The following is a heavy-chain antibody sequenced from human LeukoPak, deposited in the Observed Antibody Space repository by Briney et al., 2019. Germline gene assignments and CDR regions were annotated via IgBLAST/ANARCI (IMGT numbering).Heavy chain of an antibody. V-gene: IGHV3-23*01. CDR1: GFTFSSYA. D-gene: IGHD1-1*01. CDR3: ARERYNWNDGRNAFDI. CDR2: ICGSGGST. Sequence: PGGSLRLSCAASGFTFSSYAMSWVRQAPGKGLEWVSAICGSGGSTYYADSVKGRFTISRDNAKNSLYLQMNSLRAEDTAVYYCARERYNWNDGRNAFDIWGQGTMVTVSS. J-gene: IGHJ3*02.